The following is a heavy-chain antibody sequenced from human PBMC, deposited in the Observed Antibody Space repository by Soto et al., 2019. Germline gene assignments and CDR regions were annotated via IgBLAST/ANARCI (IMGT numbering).Heavy chain of an antibody. CDR2: IYYSGST. Sequence: QVQLQESGPGLVKPSETLSLTCTVSGGSISSYYWSWIRQPPGKGLEWIGYIYYSGSTNYNPSLKSRVTISVDTSKNQFSLKLSSVTAADTAVYYCARHLLSSGSYYTDDAFDIWGQGTMVTVSS. J-gene: IGHJ3*02. CDR3: ARHLLSSGSYYTDDAFDI. D-gene: IGHD3-10*01. CDR1: GGSISSYY. V-gene: IGHV4-59*01.